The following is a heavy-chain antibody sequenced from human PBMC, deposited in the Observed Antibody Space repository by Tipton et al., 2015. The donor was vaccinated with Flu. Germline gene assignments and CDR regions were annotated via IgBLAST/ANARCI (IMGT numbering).Heavy chain of an antibody. Sequence: QLVQSGAEMRKPGSTVKVSCTVSGGTFGRNAISWMRQAPGQEPEWMGGIIPVFGAVNYAQNFRDRLTVTADESTYTVYMEMSGLRYEDPAVYYCARSFWEKKLLWTSYYYYGLAVWGPGTSVPVPS. CDR2: IIPVFGAV. V-gene: IGHV1-69*01. J-gene: IGHJ6*02. D-gene: IGHD2-21*01. CDR1: GGTFGRNA. CDR3: ARSFWEKKLLWTSYYYYGLAV.